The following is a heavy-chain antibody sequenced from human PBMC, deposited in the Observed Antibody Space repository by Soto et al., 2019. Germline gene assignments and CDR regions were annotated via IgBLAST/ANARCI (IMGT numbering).Heavy chain of an antibody. CDR3: AKEPRAVAGTGVDY. CDR2: IGGSGGSP. D-gene: IGHD6-19*01. CDR1: GFIFSSYA. J-gene: IGHJ4*02. Sequence: EVQVLESGGGLVQPGGSLRLSCAASGFIFSSYAMSWVRQAPGKGLEWVLAIGGSGGSPYYADSVKGRFTISRDNTKNTLYLQMNSLRAEDTAVYYCAKEPRAVAGTGVDYWGQGTLVTVSS. V-gene: IGHV3-23*01.